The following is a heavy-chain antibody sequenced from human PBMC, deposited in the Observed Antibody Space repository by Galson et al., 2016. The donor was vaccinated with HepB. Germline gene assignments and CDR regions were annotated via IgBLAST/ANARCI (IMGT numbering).Heavy chain of an antibody. D-gene: IGHD3-16*02. CDR1: GYTFTSYG. Sequence: SVKVSCKAPGYTFTSYGITWVRQVPGQGLEWMAWISAYNGDTNLARKVQGRVTVTTDSYTRTAYMEIRGLRSDDTAIYYCARDSLYGMAVWGQGT. J-gene: IGHJ6*02. V-gene: IGHV1-18*01. CDR3: ARDSLYGMAV. CDR2: ISAYNGDT.